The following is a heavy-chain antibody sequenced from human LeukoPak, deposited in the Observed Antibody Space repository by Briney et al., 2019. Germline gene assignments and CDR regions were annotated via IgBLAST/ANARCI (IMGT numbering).Heavy chain of an antibody. V-gene: IGHV4-30-2*01. CDR1: GGSISSGGYY. CDR2: IYHSGST. J-gene: IGHJ5*02. Sequence: SQTLSLTCTVSGGSISSGGYYWSWIRQPPGKGLEWIGYIYHSGSTYYNPSLKSRVTISVDRSKNQFSLKLSSVTAADTAVYYCASTKAVAGTGWFDPWGQGTLVTVSS. CDR3: ASTKAVAGTGWFDP. D-gene: IGHD6-19*01.